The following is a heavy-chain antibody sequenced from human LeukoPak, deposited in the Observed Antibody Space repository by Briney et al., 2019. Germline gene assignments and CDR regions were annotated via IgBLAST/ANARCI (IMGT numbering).Heavy chain of an antibody. V-gene: IGHV1-69*05. J-gene: IGHJ5*02. CDR3: ARDGSGYSYGYYNWFDP. CDR2: IIPIFGTA. D-gene: IGHD5-18*01. CDR1: GGTFSSYA. Sequence: ASVKVSCKASGGTFSSYAISWVRQAPGQGLEWMGGIIPIFGTANYAQKFQGRVTITTDESTSTAYMELSSLRSEDTAVYYCARDGSGYSYGYYNWFDPWGQGTLVTVSS.